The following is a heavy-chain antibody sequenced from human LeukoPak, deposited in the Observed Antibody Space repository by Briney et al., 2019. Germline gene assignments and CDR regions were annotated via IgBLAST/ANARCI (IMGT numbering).Heavy chain of an antibody. J-gene: IGHJ5*02. D-gene: IGHD2-2*02. CDR3: ARALVVAATIGWFGP. V-gene: IGHV4-30-4*08. Sequence: SETLSLTCTVSGGSINSGDYYWSWVRQPPGKGLEWIGYIYYSGSTYYKPSLKSRATISVDTSKNQFSLNLNSVTAADTAVYYCARALVVAATIGWFGPWGQGTLVTVSS. CDR2: IYYSGST. CDR1: GGSINSGDYY.